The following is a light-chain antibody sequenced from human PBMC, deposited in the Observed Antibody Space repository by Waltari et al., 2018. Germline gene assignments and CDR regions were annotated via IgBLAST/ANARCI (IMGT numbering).Light chain of an antibody. Sequence: EIVLTQSPATLSLSPGERATLSCRASPSVSSYLAWYQQKPGQAPRLLIYDASNRATGIPARFRCSGSGTDFTLTISSLGPEDCAVYYCQQRSNWPLTFGGGTKVEIK. CDR3: QQRSNWPLT. V-gene: IGKV3-11*01. CDR1: PSVSSY. J-gene: IGKJ4*01. CDR2: DAS.